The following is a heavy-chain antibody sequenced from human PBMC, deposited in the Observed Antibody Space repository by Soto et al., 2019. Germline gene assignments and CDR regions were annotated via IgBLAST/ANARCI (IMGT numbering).Heavy chain of an antibody. CDR3: AKKVNSGSGSQFFDY. CDR2: FRSGGDDDTT. D-gene: IGHD3-10*01. Sequence: GGSLRLSCAASGFTFSSYSMSWVRQAPGKGLEWVSGFRSGGDDDTTYYADSVRGRFTISGDNSKNTLFLQMNSLRAEDTAIYYCAKKVNSGSGSQFFDYWGQGTLVTVSS. V-gene: IGHV3-23*01. CDR1: GFTFSSYS. J-gene: IGHJ4*02.